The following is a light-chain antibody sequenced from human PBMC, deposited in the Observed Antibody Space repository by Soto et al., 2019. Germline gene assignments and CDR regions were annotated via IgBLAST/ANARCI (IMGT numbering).Light chain of an antibody. Sequence: EIVLTQSPGALSLSPGERATLSCRASPSVNSNYLAWYQQKPGQAPRPLIYAASTRATGIPDRVSGSGSGTDFTFTISRLEPGDFAVYYCQQYGSSPLTFGQGTKVDNK. CDR2: AAS. J-gene: IGKJ1*01. CDR3: QQYGSSPLT. CDR1: PSVNSNY. V-gene: IGKV3-20*01.